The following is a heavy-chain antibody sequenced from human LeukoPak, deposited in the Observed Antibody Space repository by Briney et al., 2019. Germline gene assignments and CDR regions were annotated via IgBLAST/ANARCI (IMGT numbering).Heavy chain of an antibody. CDR2: INPNSGGT. D-gene: IGHD1-26*01. CDR3: ARDGGSGSSNWFDP. Sequence: GASVKVSCKASGYTFTGYYTHWVRQAPGQGLEWMGWINPNSGGTNYAQKFQGRVTMTRDTSISTAYMELSRLRSDDTAVYYCARDGGSGSSNWFDPWGQGTLVTVSS. J-gene: IGHJ5*02. CDR1: GYTFTGYY. V-gene: IGHV1-2*02.